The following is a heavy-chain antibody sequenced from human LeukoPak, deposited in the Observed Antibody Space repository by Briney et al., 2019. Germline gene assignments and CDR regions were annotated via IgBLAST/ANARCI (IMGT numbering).Heavy chain of an antibody. CDR3: ATDREDYDTSGYYLYDAFDI. V-gene: IGHV3-48*01. CDR1: GFTFTGYS. CDR2: MSSSSATI. J-gene: IGHJ3*02. D-gene: IGHD3-22*01. Sequence: PGGSLRLSCAVSGFTFTGYSMKWVRQAPGKGVEWVSYMSSSSATIYHADSVKGRFTVCRDNAKNSLYLQMDSLRVEDTAVYYCATDREDYDTSGYYLYDAFDIWGQVTMVTVSS.